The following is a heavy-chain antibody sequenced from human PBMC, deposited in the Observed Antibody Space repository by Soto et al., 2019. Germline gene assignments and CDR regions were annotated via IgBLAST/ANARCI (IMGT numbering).Heavy chain of an antibody. V-gene: IGHV1-18*01. CDR3: ARASGGGVGTTSY. D-gene: IGHD3-16*01. J-gene: IGHJ4*02. CDR2: ISAYNGTT. Sequence: QVQLVQSGAEAMKPGASAKVSCKASGYIFSNYGISWMRQVPGQGLEWMGWISAYNGTTNYAQKFQGRVTLTTDTATNTAYMELRSLRFDDTAVYYCARASGGGVGTTSYWGQGTLVTVSS. CDR1: GYIFSNYG.